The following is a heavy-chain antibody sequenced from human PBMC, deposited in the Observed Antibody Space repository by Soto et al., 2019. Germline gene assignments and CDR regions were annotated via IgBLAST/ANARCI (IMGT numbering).Heavy chain of an antibody. CDR3: ARRRGFGELYPNYFDY. CDR1: GGSISSSSYY. Sequence: SETLSLPCTVSGGSISSSSYYWGWIRQPPGKGLEWIGSIYYSGSTYYNPSLKSRVTISVDTSKNQFSLKLSSVTAADTAVYYCARRRGFGELYPNYFDYWGQGTRVTVSS. V-gene: IGHV4-39*01. J-gene: IGHJ4*02. D-gene: IGHD3-10*01. CDR2: IYYSGST.